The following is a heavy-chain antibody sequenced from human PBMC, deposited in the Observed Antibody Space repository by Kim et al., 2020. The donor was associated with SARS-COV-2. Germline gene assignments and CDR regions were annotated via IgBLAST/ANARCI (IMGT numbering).Heavy chain of an antibody. J-gene: IGHJ6*02. CDR3: ARGNYHGMDL. Sequence: SNTIYADSVKGQFTVARANAKNTLHLQMNSLSAEDTAVYFCARGNYHGMDLGGQGTTVTVSS. V-gene: IGHV3-74*01. CDR2: SNT.